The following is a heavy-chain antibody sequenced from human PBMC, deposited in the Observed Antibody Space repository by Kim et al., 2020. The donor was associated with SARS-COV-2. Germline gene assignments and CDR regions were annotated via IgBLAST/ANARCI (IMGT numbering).Heavy chain of an antibody. CDR3: ARVDFWSGYYTPEDY. D-gene: IGHD3-3*01. CDR1: GYTFTSYG. V-gene: IGHV1-18*04. J-gene: IGHJ4*02. CDR2: ISAYNGNT. Sequence: ASVKVSCKASGYTFTSYGISWVRQAPGQGLEWMGWISAYNGNTNYAQKLQGRVTMTTDTSTSTAYMELRSLRSDDTAVYYCARVDFWSGYYTPEDYWGQGTLVTVSS.